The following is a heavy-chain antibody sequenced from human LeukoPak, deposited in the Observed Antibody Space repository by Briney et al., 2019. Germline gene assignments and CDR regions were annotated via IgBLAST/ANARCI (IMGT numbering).Heavy chain of an antibody. D-gene: IGHD2-2*01. CDR1: GYTFTTYG. CDR3: ARSIVVLPSPTSHSFDI. V-gene: IGHV1-18*01. CDR2: ISGYNGNT. J-gene: IGHJ3*02. Sequence: ASVKVSCKASGYTFTTYGIGWVRQAPGQGLEWMGWISGYNGNTNYAQKFQGRVTMTTDTSTSTAYMELRSLRSDDTAVYYCARSIVVLPSPTSHSFDIWGQGTMVTVSP.